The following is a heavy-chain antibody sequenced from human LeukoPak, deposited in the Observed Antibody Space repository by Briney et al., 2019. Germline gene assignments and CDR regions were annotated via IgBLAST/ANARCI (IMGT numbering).Heavy chain of an antibody. CDR3: ARDPGGVIDTYYFDY. Sequence: PGGSLRLSCAASGFTFSSYAMHWVRQAPGKGLEWVAVISYDGSNKYYADSVKGRFTISRDNSKNTLYLQMNSLRAEDTAVYYCARDPGGVIDTYYFDYWGQGTLVTVSS. D-gene: IGHD3-10*01. J-gene: IGHJ4*02. V-gene: IGHV3-30-3*01. CDR2: ISYDGSNK. CDR1: GFTFSSYA.